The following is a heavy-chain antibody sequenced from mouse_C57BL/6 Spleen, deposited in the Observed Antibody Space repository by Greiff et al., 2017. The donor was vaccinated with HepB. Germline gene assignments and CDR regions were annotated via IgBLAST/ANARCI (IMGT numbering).Heavy chain of an antibody. V-gene: IGHV1-55*01. CDR1: GYTFTSYW. J-gene: IGHJ2*01. CDR3: ARHLDLLLRGFDY. D-gene: IGHD1-1*01. Sequence: QVQLQQPGAELVKPGASVKMSCKASGYTFTSYWITWVKQRPGQGLKWIGDIYPGSGSTNYNEKFKSKATLTVDTSSSTAYMQLSSLTSEDSAVYYCARHLDLLLRGFDYWGQGTTLTVSS. CDR2: IYPGSGST.